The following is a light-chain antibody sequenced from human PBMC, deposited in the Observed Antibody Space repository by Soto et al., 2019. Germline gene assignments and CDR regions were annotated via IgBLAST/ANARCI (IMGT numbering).Light chain of an antibody. Sequence: QSALTQPASVSGSPGQSITVSCTGTSSDVGGYNHVSWYQHSPGKAPKLILFAVSDRPSGVSHRFSGSKSGNTASLTISGLQAEDEADYYCCSYTSHSTVVFGGGTKLTVL. V-gene: IGLV2-14*01. CDR3: CSYTSHSTVV. CDR2: AVS. J-gene: IGLJ2*01. CDR1: SSDVGGYNH.